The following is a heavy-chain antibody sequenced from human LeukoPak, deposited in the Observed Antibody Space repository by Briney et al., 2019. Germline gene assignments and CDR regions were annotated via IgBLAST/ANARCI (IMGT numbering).Heavy chain of an antibody. Sequence: GGSLRLSCVGSGFTFRSHAMSWVRQAPEKGLEFVSGIYENGGTTYYADSVKGRFTISRDNSKNTLYLQMNSLRAEDTAVYYCAKGSYWGQGTLVTVSS. V-gene: IGHV3-23*01. CDR2: IYENGGTT. J-gene: IGHJ4*02. CDR3: AKGSY. CDR1: GFTFRSHA.